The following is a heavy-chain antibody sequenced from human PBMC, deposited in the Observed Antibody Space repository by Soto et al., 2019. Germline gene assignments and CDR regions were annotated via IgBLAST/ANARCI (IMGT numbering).Heavy chain of an antibody. CDR1: GYTFTSYD. CDR3: ARGRDGHNWFDP. J-gene: IGHJ5*02. V-gene: IGHV1-8*01. CDR2: MNPNSGNT. Sequence: SLKVSCKASGYTFTSYDINWVRQATGQGLEWMGWMNPNSGNTGYAQKLQGRVTMTRNTSISTAYMELRSLRSEDTAVYYCARGRDGHNWFDPWGQGTLVTVSS.